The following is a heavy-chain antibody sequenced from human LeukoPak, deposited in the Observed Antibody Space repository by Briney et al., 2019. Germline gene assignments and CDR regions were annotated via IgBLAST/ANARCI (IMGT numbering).Heavy chain of an antibody. CDR1: GFTFSSYA. V-gene: IGHV3-23*01. D-gene: IGHD3-3*01. Sequence: PGGSLRLSCAASGFTFSSYAMSWVRQAPGKGLEGVSGTSGSGTSTYYTDSVKGRFTISRDNSKNTLYLQMISLRAEDTAVYYCAKVPNYDFWSGYSHYFDYWGQGTLVTVSS. CDR2: TSGSGTST. CDR3: AKVPNYDFWSGYSHYFDY. J-gene: IGHJ4*02.